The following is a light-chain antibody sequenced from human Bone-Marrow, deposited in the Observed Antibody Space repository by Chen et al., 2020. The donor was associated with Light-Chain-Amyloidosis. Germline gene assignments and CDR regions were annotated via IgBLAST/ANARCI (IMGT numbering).Light chain of an antibody. J-gene: IGLJ3*02. CDR2: WDD. CDR3: QSYQGSSQGV. Sequence: NFMLTQPPSVSGAPWKMVFISCTRSSGSIATNYVQWYQQRPGSSPTTVIYWDDQRPSGVLDRFSGSIDRSSNSASLTISGLKTEDEADYYCQSYQGSSQGVFGGGTKLTDL. CDR1: SGSIATNY. V-gene: IGLV6-57*01.